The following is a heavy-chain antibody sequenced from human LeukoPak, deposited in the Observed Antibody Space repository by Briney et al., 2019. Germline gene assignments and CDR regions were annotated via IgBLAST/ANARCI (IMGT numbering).Heavy chain of an antibody. CDR2: IYYSGST. J-gene: IGHJ4*02. CDR1: GGSISRSNW. Sequence: PSGTLSLTCAVSGGSISRSNWWSWVRQPPGKGLEWIGSIYYSGSTYYNPSLKSRVTISVDTSKNQFSLKLSSVTAADTAVYYCARDGYYDYVWGSYRFTLDYWGQGTLVTVSS. CDR3: ARDGYYDYVWGSYRFTLDY. D-gene: IGHD3-16*02. V-gene: IGHV4-4*02.